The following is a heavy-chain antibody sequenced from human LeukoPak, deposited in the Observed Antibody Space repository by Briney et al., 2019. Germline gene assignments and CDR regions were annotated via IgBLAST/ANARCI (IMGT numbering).Heavy chain of an antibody. CDR2: IKQDGSEK. D-gene: IGHD2-2*01. CDR3: ARDHVVVPAAMPNFDY. J-gene: IGHJ4*02. Sequence: GGSLRLSCAASGFTFSSYWMSWVRQAPGKGLEWVANIKQDGSEKYYVDSVKGRFTISRDNAKDSLYLQMNSLRAEDTAVYYCARDHVVVPAAMPNFDYRGQGTLVTVSS. CDR1: GFTFSSYW. V-gene: IGHV3-7*01.